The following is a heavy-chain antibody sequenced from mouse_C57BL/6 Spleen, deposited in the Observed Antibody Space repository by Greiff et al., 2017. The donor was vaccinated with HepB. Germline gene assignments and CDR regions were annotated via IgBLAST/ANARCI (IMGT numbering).Heavy chain of an antibody. CDR1: GYTFTSYW. CDR2: IDPSDSYT. D-gene: IGHD3-1*01. Sequence: QVQLQQPGAELVMPGASVKLSCKASGYTFTSYWMHWVKQRPGQGLEWIGEIDPSDSYTNYNQKFKGKSTLTVDKSSSTAYMQLGSLTSEDSAVFYCAGSGGTWFAYWGQGTLVTVSA. CDR3: AGSGGTWFAY. V-gene: IGHV1-69*01. J-gene: IGHJ3*01.